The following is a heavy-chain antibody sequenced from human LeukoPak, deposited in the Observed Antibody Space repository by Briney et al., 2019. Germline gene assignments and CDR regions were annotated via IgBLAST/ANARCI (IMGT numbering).Heavy chain of an antibody. D-gene: IGHD6-13*01. V-gene: IGHV5-10-1*01. Sequence: PGESLKISCKGSGYNFISYWISWVRQMPGKGLEWMGSINPSDSYTNYSPSFQGHVTISADKSISAAYLQWSSLKASDTAMYYCARLTAAGGYYFDDWGQGTLVTVSS. CDR3: ARLTAAGGYYFDD. CDR1: GYNFISYW. CDR2: INPSDSYT. J-gene: IGHJ4*02.